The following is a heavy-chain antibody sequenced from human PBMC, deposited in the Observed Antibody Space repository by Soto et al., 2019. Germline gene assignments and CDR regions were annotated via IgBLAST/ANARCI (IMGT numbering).Heavy chain of an antibody. CDR1: GYTFTSYA. CDR2: INAGNGNT. D-gene: IGHD2-2*01. CDR3: ARDTPXCSSTRCPQGPPNWFDP. J-gene: IGHJ5*02. Sequence: ASVKVSCKASGYTFTSYAMHWVRQAPGQRLEWMGWINAGNGNTKYSQKFQGRVTITRDTSASTAYMELSSLRSEDTAVYYCARDTPXCSSTRCPQGPPNWFDPWGQGTLVTVSS. V-gene: IGHV1-3*01.